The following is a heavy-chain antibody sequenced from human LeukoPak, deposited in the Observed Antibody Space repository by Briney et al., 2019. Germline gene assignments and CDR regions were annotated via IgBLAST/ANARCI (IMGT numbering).Heavy chain of an antibody. J-gene: IGHJ4*02. D-gene: IGHD3-22*01. CDR1: AYTLTELS. CDR2: FDPEDGET. CDR3: ATVPYYYDSSGWYYFDY. Sequence: GASVTVSCKVSAYTLTELSMHWVRQAPGKGLEWMGGFDPEDGETIYGQKFQGRVTMTEDTSTGTAYMELSSLRSEDTAVYYCATVPYYYDSSGWYYFDYWGQGTLVTVSS. V-gene: IGHV1-24*01.